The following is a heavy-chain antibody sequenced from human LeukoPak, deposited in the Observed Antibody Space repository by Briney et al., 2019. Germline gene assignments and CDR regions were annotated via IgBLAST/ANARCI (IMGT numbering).Heavy chain of an antibody. CDR3: ARHDI. CDR1: GYSISSGYY. CDR2: IYYSGST. V-gene: IGHV4-38-2*02. J-gene: IGHJ3*02. Sequence: SETLSLTCNVSGYSISSGYYWGWIRQPPGKGLEWIGSIYYSGSTYYNPSLKSRVTISVDTSKNQFSLKLSSVTAADTAVYYCARHDIWGQGTMVTVSS.